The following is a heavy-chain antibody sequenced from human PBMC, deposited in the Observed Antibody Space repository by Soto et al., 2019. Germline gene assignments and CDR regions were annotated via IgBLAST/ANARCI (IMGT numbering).Heavy chain of an antibody. V-gene: IGHV4-34*01. CDR2: IIHSGST. D-gene: IGHD2-8*01. CDR3: ARGPSRLLMGDSFA. Sequence: SETLSLTCAVYGGSFSGHYWSWIRQPPGKGLGWIGEIIHSGSTTYNPSLKSRVAISVDTSKNQFSLKLNSVTAADTAVYYCARGPSRLLMGDSFAWGQGTLVTVSS. CDR1: GGSFSGHY. J-gene: IGHJ5*02.